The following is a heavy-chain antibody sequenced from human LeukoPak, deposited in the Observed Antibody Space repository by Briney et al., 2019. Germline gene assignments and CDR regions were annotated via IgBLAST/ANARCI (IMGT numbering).Heavy chain of an antibody. Sequence: SVKVSCNTSGGTFSSYGISWVRQAPGQGLEWMGGIIPIFATANYAQKFQGRVTITTDESTSTAYMELSSLRSEDTAVYYCASSTRGVHEYSYGGYFDYWGQGTLVTVSS. CDR2: IIPIFATA. J-gene: IGHJ4*02. CDR1: GGTFSSYG. V-gene: IGHV1-69*05. CDR3: ASSTRGVHEYSYGGYFDY. D-gene: IGHD5-18*01.